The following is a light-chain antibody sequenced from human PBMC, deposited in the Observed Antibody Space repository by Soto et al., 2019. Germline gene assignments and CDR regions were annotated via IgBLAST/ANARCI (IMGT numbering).Light chain of an antibody. CDR2: GAS. CDR1: ESVSSN. J-gene: IGKJ5*01. V-gene: IGKV3-15*01. Sequence: TQSPSPTSLSPGDRATLPCSVSESVSSNFAWYQQRPGQAPRLLIYGASTRATDTPVRFRGSGSGTEFTLTISSRLDEDFAVLYCRQYNNWFNSVTFAQGTLLEIK. CDR3: RQYNNWFNSVT.